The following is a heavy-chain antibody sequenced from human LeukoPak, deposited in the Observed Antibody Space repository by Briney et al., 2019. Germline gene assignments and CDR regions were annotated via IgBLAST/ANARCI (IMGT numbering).Heavy chain of an antibody. CDR2: INPNSGGT. CDR3: ARDLFYYYDSSGYYDVDY. Sequence: ASVKVSCKASGYTFTSYGISWVRQAPGQGLEWMGWINPNSGGTNYAQKFQGRVTMTRDTSISTAYMELSRLRSDDTAVYYCARDLFYYYDSSGYYDVDYWGQGTLVTVSS. CDR1: GYTFTSYG. D-gene: IGHD3-22*01. V-gene: IGHV1-2*02. J-gene: IGHJ4*02.